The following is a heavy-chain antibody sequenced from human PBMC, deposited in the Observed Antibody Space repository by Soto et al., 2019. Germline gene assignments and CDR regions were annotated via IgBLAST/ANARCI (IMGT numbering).Heavy chain of an antibody. CDR2: IWYDGSNK. Sequence: GGSLRLSCAASGFTFSSYGMHWVRQAPGKGLEWVAVIWYDGSNKYYADSVKGRFTISRDNSKNTLYLQMNSLRAEDTAVYYCARARRSSSWSEPDAFDIWGQGTMVTVS. J-gene: IGHJ3*02. CDR3: ARARRSSSWSEPDAFDI. V-gene: IGHV3-33*08. D-gene: IGHD6-13*01. CDR1: GFTFSSYG.